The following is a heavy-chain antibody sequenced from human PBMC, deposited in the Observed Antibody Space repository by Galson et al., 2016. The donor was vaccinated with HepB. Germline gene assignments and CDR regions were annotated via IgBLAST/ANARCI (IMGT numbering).Heavy chain of an antibody. V-gene: IGHV5-51*01. CDR1: GYSFTTYW. CDR3: ARRKNYAPDY. D-gene: IGHD1-7*01. J-gene: IGHJ4*02. CDR2: IYPGDSDT. Sequence: QSGAEVKKPGESLKISCKASGYSFTTYWIGWVRQVPGKGLEWVGIIYPGDSDTRYSPSFQGQVTISADRSISTAYLQWSSLKASDAAMYYCARRKNYAPDYWGQGTLVTVSS.